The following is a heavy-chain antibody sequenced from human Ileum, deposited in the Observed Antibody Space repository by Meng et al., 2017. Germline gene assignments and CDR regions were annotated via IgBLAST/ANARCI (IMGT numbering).Heavy chain of an antibody. D-gene: IGHD4-23*01. Sequence: QVQVQRSGPVPVRPARTLPLTFSGSSSSIRSNTYWSWGRQPPGKVLEWIGQIYHSGSSYNNPSLKRRVTLSVNKSKNQFSLMLTSITAANTAIYCCARHGCYSQDFWGQGTLVTVSS. CDR2: IYHSGSS. V-gene: IGHV4-4*01. J-gene: IGHJ4*02. CDR1: SSSIRSNTY. CDR3: ARHGCYSQDF.